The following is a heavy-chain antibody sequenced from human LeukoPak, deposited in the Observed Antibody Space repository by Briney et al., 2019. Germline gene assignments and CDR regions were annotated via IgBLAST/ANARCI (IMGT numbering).Heavy chain of an antibody. D-gene: IGHD5-18*01. V-gene: IGHV3-33*01. CDR1: GFTFSSYG. J-gene: IGHJ6*02. CDR2: IWYDGSNK. CDR3: ARDEGYSYGYYYYYGMDV. Sequence: GGSLRLSCAASGFTFSSYGMHWVRQAPGKGLEWVAVIWYDGSNKYYADSEKGRFTISRDNSKNTLYLQMNSLRAEDTAVYYCARDEGYSYGYYYYYGMDVWGQGTTVTVSS.